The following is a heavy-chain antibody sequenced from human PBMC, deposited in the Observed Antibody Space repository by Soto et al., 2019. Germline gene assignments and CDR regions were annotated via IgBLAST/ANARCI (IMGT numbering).Heavy chain of an antibody. CDR3: AREGGDIVVVVAAICDY. V-gene: IGHV1-46*03. CDR1: GYTFTRYY. D-gene: IGHD2-15*01. CDR2: INPSGGST. J-gene: IGHJ4*02. Sequence: QVQLVPSGAEVKKPGASVKVSCKASGYTFTRYYMHWVRHAPGQGLEWMGIINPSGGSTSYAQKFQGRVTMTRDPSTSTGYTELSSLRSEDTAVYYCAREGGDIVVVVAAICDYWGQGTLVTVSS.